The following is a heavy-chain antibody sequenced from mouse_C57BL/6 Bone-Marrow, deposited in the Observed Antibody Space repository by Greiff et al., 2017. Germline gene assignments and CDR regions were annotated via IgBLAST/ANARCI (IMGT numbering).Heavy chain of an antibody. CDR2: ISNLAYSI. CDR1: GYTFSDHT. J-gene: IGHJ4*01. Sequence: DVKVVESDGGLVQPGGSVKLSCAASGYTFSDHTLAWIRQGPRKGPEWVAFISNLAYSIYYADTVTGRFTIARENAKNTLYLEMSSLRSEDTAMYYCARLTTVVANYAMDYWGQGTSVTVSS. D-gene: IGHD1-1*01. CDR3: ARLTTVVANYAMDY. V-gene: IGHV5-15*01.